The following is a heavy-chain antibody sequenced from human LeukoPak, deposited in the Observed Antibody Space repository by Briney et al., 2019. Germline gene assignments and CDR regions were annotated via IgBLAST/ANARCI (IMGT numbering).Heavy chain of an antibody. CDR1: GFTFSSYS. CDR3: ARDYGSGSYYNTGY. Sequence: GGSLRLSCAASGFTFSSYSMNWVRQAPGKGLEWVSSISSSSTYIYYADSVKGRFTISRDNAKNSLYLQMNSLRAEDTAVYYCARDYGSGSYYNTGYWGQGTLVTVSS. CDR2: ISSSSTYI. V-gene: IGHV3-21*01. D-gene: IGHD3-10*01. J-gene: IGHJ4*02.